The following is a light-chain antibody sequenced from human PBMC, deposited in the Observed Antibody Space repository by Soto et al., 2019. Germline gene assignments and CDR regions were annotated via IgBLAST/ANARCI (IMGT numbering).Light chain of an antibody. CDR2: EVS. V-gene: IGLV2-14*01. CDR1: SSDVGTNNY. CDR3: ASYTISSTLV. Sequence: QSALTQPASVSGSPGQSITISCTGTSSDVGTNNYVSWYQQDPGKAPKLMIFEVSNRPSGVSSRFSGSKSGNTASLTISGLQTDDEADYYCASYTISSTLVFGGGTKLTVL. J-gene: IGLJ3*02.